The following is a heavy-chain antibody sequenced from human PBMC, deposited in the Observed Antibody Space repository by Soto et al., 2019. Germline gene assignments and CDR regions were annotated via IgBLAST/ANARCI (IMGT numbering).Heavy chain of an antibody. CDR1: GGSISSGDYY. J-gene: IGHJ6*02. CDR3: ARVGGLGYCSSTSCNPYGMDV. D-gene: IGHD2-2*01. V-gene: IGHV4-30-4*01. Sequence: QVQLQESGPGLVKPSQTLSLTCTVSGGSISSGDYYWSWIRQPPGKGLEWIGYIYYSGSTYYNPSLKSRVTISVDTSKNQFSLKLSSVTAADTAVYYCARVGGLGYCSSTSCNPYGMDVWGQGTTVTVSS. CDR2: IYYSGST.